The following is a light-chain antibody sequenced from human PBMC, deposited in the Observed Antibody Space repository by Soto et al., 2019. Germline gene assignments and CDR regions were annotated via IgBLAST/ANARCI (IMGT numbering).Light chain of an antibody. CDR2: GAS. V-gene: IGKV3-20*01. CDR3: QHYGISPFS. J-gene: IGKJ3*01. CDR1: QHVPSSS. Sequence: EIVLMQSPGTLSLSPGDRATLSCRASQHVPSSSLAWYQQKPGQAPRLLIYGASSGATGVPDRFSGSGSGTDFTLTISRLEPEDFAVYYCQHYGISPFSFGPGTKVDV.